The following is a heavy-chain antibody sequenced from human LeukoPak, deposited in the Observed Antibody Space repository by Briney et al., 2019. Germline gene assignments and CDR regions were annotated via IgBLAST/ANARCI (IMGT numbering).Heavy chain of an antibody. CDR2: INHSGST. CDR1: GGSFSGYY. J-gene: IGHJ4*02. V-gene: IGHV4-34*01. CDR3: AGGHNRRAFDY. Sequence: SETLSLTCAVYGGSFSGYYWSWIRQPPGKGLEWIGEINHSGSTNYNPSLKSRVTISVDTSKNQFSLKLSSVTAADTAVYYCAGGHNRRAFDYWGQGTLVTVSS. D-gene: IGHD1-14*01.